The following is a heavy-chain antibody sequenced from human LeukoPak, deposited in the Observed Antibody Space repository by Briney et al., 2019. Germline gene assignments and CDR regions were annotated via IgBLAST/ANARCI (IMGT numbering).Heavy chain of an antibody. CDR1: GYTFTSYG. V-gene: IGHV1-69*13. J-gene: IGHJ4*02. D-gene: IGHD6-6*01. CDR2: IIPIFGTA. Sequence: SVKVSCKASGYTFTSYGISWVRQAPGQGLEWMGGIIPIFGTANYAQKFQGRVTITADESTSTVYMELSSLRSEDTAIYYCAKIAARDTGEGYWGQGTLVTVSS. CDR3: AKIAARDTGEGY.